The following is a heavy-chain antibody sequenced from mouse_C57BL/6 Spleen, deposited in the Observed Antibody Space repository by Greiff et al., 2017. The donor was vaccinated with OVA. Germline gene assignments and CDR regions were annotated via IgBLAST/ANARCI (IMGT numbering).Heavy chain of an antibody. CDR3: ARGDYGIYFDY. CDR2: IDPSDSYT. Sequence: QVQLQQPGAELVKPGASVKLSCKASGYTFTSYWMQWVKQRPGQGLEWIGEIDPSDSYTNYNQKFKGKATLTVDTSSSTAYMQLSSLTSEDSAVYYCARGDYGIYFDYWGQGTTLTVSS. D-gene: IGHD1-1*01. V-gene: IGHV1-50*01. CDR1: GYTFTSYW. J-gene: IGHJ2*01.